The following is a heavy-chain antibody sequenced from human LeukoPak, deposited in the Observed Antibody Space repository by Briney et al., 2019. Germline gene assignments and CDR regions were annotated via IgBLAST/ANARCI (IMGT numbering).Heavy chain of an antibody. CDR2: ISYDGSNK. CDR3: AKDVDTAMVNYFDY. Sequence: GGSLRLSCAASGFTFSSYGMHWVRQAPGKGLEWVAAISYDGSNKYYADSVKGRFTISRDNSKNTLYLQMNSLRAEDTAVYYCAKDVDTAMVNYFDYWGQGTLVTVSS. CDR1: GFTFSSYG. D-gene: IGHD5-18*01. J-gene: IGHJ4*02. V-gene: IGHV3-30*18.